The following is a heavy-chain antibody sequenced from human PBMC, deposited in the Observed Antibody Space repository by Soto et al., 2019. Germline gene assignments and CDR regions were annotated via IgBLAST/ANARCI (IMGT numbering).Heavy chain of an antibody. CDR3: AKARSLGYCTNGVCFPYYYYGMDV. D-gene: IGHD2-8*01. Sequence: GGSLRLSCADSGFTFSSDAMSWVRQAPGKGLEWVSAISGSGGSTYYADAVKGRFTISRDNSKNTLYLQMKSLRAEDTAVYYCAKARSLGYCTNGVCFPYYYYGMDVWGQGTTVTVS. CDR1: GFTFSSDA. V-gene: IGHV3-23*01. CDR2: ISGSGGST. J-gene: IGHJ6*02.